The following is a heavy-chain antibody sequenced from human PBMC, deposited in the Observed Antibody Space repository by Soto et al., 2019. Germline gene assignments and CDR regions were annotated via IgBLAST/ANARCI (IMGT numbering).Heavy chain of an antibody. CDR1: GFTFSSYA. CDR3: ARDRGGAVAGIFDY. V-gene: IGHV3-30*04. D-gene: IGHD6-19*01. Sequence: GGSLRLSCAASGFTFSSYAMHWVRQAPGKGLEWVAVISYDGSNKYYADSVKGRFTISRDNSKNTLYLQMNSLRAEDTAVYYCARDRGGAVAGIFDYWGQGTLVTVSS. J-gene: IGHJ4*02. CDR2: ISYDGSNK.